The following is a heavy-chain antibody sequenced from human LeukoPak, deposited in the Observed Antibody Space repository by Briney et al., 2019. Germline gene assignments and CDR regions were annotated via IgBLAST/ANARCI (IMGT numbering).Heavy chain of an antibody. CDR2: INHSGST. CDR3: ARSLIVVITRMGNWFDP. CDR1: GGSFSGYY. V-gene: IGHV4-34*01. J-gene: IGHJ5*02. Sequence: PSETLSLTCAVYGGSFSGYYWSWLRQPPGKGLEWIGEINHSGSTNYNPSLKSRVTISVDTSKNHFSLKLSSGTAADTAVYYCARSLIVVITRMGNWFDPWGQGTLVTVSS. D-gene: IGHD3-22*01.